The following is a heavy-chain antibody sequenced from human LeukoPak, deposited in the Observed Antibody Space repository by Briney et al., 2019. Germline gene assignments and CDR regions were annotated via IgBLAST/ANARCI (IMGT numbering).Heavy chain of an antibody. CDR3: ARGYCSGGSCYSDFDY. Sequence: GGSLRLSCAASGFTFDRHTMHWVRQPPGKGPEWVSLIGWDGTNIDYADSVKGRFTISRDNSKNTLYLQMNSLRAEDTAVYYCARGYCSGGSCYSDFDYWGQGTLVTVSS. D-gene: IGHD2-15*01. V-gene: IGHV3-43*01. J-gene: IGHJ4*02. CDR1: GFTFDRHT. CDR2: IGWDGTNI.